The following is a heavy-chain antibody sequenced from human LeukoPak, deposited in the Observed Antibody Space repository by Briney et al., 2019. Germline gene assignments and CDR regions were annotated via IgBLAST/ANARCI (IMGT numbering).Heavy chain of an antibody. CDR3: AKDRGIAVAEYFDY. D-gene: IGHD6-13*01. Sequence: PGGSLRLSCAASGFTFSSYAMSWVRQAPGKGLEWVSTISDSGGSTYSADSVKGRFTVSRDNSKNTVYLQMNSLRAGDTAVYYCAKDRGIAVAEYFDYWGQGTLVTVSS. CDR2: ISDSGGST. CDR1: GFTFSSYA. J-gene: IGHJ4*02. V-gene: IGHV3-23*01.